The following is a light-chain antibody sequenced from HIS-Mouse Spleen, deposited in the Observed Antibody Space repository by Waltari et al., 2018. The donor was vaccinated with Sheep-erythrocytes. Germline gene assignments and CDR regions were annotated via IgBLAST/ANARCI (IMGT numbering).Light chain of an antibody. CDR1: SSDVGGYNY. CDR3: SSYTSSSTWV. Sequence: QSALTQPRSVSGSPGQSITISCTGTSSDVGGYNYVSWYQQHPGKAPKLMIYDVSNLPSGVSNLFSGSKSGNTASLTISGLQAEDDADYYCSSYTSSSTWVFGGGTKLTVL. CDR2: DVS. J-gene: IGLJ3*02. V-gene: IGLV2-14*03.